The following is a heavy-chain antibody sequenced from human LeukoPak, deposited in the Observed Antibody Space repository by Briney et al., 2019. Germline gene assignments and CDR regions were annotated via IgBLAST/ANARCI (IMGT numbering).Heavy chain of an antibody. CDR3: ARGGQYISGYYFDF. D-gene: IGHD3-22*01. CDR1: GFTFNTYE. Sequence: GGSLRLSCAASGFTFNTYEMNWVRQAPGTGLEWLSYITSSASTVDYADSVKGRFTVARDNARNSLYLQMNSLRAGDTAVYYCARGGQYISGYYFDFWGQGTLLTVSS. V-gene: IGHV3-48*03. J-gene: IGHJ4*02. CDR2: ITSSASTV.